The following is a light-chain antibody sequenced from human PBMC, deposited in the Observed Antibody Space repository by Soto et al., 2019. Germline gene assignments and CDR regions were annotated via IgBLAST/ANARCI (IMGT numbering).Light chain of an antibody. CDR2: GNS. CDR3: QSYDSSLSGAV. J-gene: IGLJ7*01. V-gene: IGLV1-40*01. Sequence: QSVLTQPPSVSGAPGQRVTISCTGSSSNIGAGYDVHWYQQLPGTAPKLLIYGNSNRPSGVPDRFSGSKSGTSASLPITGLQAEDEADYYCQSYDSSLSGAVFGGGTQLTVL. CDR1: SSNIGAGYD.